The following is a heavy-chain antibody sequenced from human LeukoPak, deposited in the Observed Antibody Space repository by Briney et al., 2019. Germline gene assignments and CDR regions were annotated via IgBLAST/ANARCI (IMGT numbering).Heavy chain of an antibody. J-gene: IGHJ4*02. CDR3: ARQTYYDFWSGYYLGYFDY. Sequence: MASETLSLTCTVSGGSISSSSYYWGWIRQPPGKGLEWIGSIYYSGSTYYNPSLKSRVTISVDTSKNQFSLKLSSVTAADTAVYYCARQTYYDFWSGYYLGYFDYWGQGTLVTVSS. D-gene: IGHD3-3*01. CDR2: IYYSGST. CDR1: GGSISSSSYY. V-gene: IGHV4-39*01.